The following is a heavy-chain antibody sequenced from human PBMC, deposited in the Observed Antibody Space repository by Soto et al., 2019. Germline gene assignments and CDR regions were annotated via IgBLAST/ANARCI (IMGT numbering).Heavy chain of an antibody. V-gene: IGHV3-23*01. CDR1: GFTFTNFA. J-gene: IGHJ4*02. D-gene: IGHD6-19*01. Sequence: GGSLRLSCAASGFTFTNFAMSWVRQAPGRGLEWVSGISASGRDTYYADSVKDRFTVSRDNTKNTLYLQMNSLRAEDTAIYYCAKGKASGWYYFDYWGQGARVTVSS. CDR2: ISASGRDT. CDR3: AKGKASGWYYFDY.